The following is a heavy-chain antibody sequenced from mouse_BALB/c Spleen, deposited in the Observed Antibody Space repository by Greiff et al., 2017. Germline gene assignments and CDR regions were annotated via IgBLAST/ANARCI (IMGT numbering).Heavy chain of an antibody. V-gene: IGHV5-9-3*01. D-gene: IGHD1-1*01. Sequence: DVMLVESGGGLVKPGGSLKLSCAASGFTFSSYAMSWVRQTPEKRLEWVATISSGGSYTYYPDSVKGRFTISRDNAKNTLYLQMSSLRSEDTAMYYCAGHEKLGSSYVYWGQGTTLTVSS. J-gene: IGHJ2*01. CDR1: GFTFSSYA. CDR3: AGHEKLGSSYVY. CDR2: ISSGGSYT.